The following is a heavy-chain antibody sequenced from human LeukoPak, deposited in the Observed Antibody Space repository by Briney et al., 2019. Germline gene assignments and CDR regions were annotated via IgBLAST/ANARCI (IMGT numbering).Heavy chain of an antibody. V-gene: IGHV3-21*01. J-gene: IGHJ4*02. Sequence: GGSLRFSCAASGFTFSSYSMNWVRQAPGKGLEWVSSISSSSGYIYYVDSVKGRFTISRDNAKNSLYLQMNSLRAEDTAVYYCARACGGDCYLSDYWGQGTLVTVSS. CDR2: ISSSSGYI. CDR1: GFTFSSYS. CDR3: ARACGGDCYLSDY. D-gene: IGHD2-21*02.